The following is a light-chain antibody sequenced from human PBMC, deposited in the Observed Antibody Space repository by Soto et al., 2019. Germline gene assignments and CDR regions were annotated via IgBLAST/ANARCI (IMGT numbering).Light chain of an antibody. CDR3: QQYDSSPWT. CDR1: QSVSSSF. CDR2: GAS. V-gene: IGKV3-20*01. J-gene: IGKJ1*01. Sequence: EIVLTQSPGTLSLSPGERATLSCRASQSVSSSFLAWYQQKPVQAPRLLIYGASSRATGIPDRFSGSGSGTDFPLTISRLEPEDFAVYYCQQYDSSPWTFDQGTKVEIK.